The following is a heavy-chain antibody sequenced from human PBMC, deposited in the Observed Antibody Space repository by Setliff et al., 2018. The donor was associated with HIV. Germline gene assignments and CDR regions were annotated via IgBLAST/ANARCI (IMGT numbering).Heavy chain of an antibody. D-gene: IGHD3-22*01. V-gene: IGHV4-59*08. CDR1: GGSISSYY. J-gene: IGHJ3*02. CDR2: IYYSGST. Sequence: SETLSLTCTVSGGSISSYYWSWIRQPPGKGLEWIGYIYYSGSTYYNPSLKSRVTISVDTSKNQFSLKLSSVTAADTAVYYCASRYHYYDSSGYYRQGAFDIWGQGTMVTVSS. CDR3: ASRYHYYDSSGYYRQGAFDI.